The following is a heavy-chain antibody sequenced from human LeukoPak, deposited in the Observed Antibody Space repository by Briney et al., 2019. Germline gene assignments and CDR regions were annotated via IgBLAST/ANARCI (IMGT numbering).Heavy chain of an antibody. V-gene: IGHV5-51*01. CDR2: IYPGDSDT. CDR1: GYRFTDYW. CDR3: ARHPDGYNAWEFN. J-gene: IGHJ4*02. D-gene: IGHD5-24*01. Sequence: GESLKISCKGSGYRFTDYWIGWVRQMPGKGLEWMGIIYPGDSDTRYSPSFQGQVTISADKSVSTAYLQWNSLKASDTAMYYCARHPDGYNAWEFNWGQGTLVTISS.